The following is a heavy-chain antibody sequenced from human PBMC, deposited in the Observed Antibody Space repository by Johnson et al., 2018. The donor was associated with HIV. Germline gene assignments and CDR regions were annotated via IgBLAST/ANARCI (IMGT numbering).Heavy chain of an antibody. V-gene: IGHV3-15*01. Sequence: VQLVESGGGLVKPGGSLRLSCAASGFTFSDYYMSWIRQAPGKGLEWAGRIKRKTDGGTTDYAAPVKGRVTISRDNAKNSLYLQMNSLRVADTAVYYCARDRSLWFRELWPRDAFDSWGQGTMVTVSS. D-gene: IGHD3-10*01. CDR2: IKRKTDGGTT. CDR1: GFTFSDYY. J-gene: IGHJ3*02. CDR3: ARDRSLWFRELWPRDAFDS.